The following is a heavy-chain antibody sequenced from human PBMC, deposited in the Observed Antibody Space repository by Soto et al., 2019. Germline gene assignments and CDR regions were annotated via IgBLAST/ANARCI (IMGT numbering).Heavy chain of an antibody. CDR1: GFTFSKYA. Sequence: QVQLVESGGGVVQPGRSLRLSCAASGFTFSKYAMYWVRQAPGRGPEWVAVVSFDGNNRIHADSVRGRFTISRDNSKSTLFLQMDSLRVEDTAVYYCVKSFFYDSSGYHYGLFDHWGQGALVTVSS. CDR2: VSFDGNNR. D-gene: IGHD3-22*01. V-gene: IGHV3-30*18. J-gene: IGHJ4*02. CDR3: VKSFFYDSSGYHYGLFDH.